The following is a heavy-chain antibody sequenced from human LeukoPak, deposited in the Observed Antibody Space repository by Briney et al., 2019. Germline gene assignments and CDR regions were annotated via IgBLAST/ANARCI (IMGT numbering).Heavy chain of an antibody. CDR1: GYTFTSYD. J-gene: IGHJ4*02. CDR2: MNPNSGNT. Sequence: ASVKVTCKASGYTFTSYDINWVRQATGQGLEWMGWMNPNSGNTGYAQKFQGRVTMTRNSSITTAYMELSSLRSEDTAVYYCARRHGRCSDGSCYYPDYWGQGTLVTVSS. CDR3: ARRHGRCSDGSCYYPDY. D-gene: IGHD2-15*01. V-gene: IGHV1-8*01.